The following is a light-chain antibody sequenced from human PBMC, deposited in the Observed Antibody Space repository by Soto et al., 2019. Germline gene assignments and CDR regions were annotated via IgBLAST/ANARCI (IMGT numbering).Light chain of an antibody. CDR1: QSISSW. V-gene: IGKV1-5*03. CDR3: QQYNSYSQT. CDR2: KAS. Sequence: DIQMTQSPSTLSASVGDRVTITCRASQSISSWLAWYQQKPGKAPKLLIYKASSLESGVPSRFSGSGSGTEFTLTISSLQPDDFATYYCQQYNSYSQTFGQGTKLEL. J-gene: IGKJ2*01.